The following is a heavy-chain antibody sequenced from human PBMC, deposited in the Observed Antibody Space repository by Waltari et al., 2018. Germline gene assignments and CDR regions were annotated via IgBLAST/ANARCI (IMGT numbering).Heavy chain of an antibody. CDR2: INPNSGGT. CDR3: ARETRKGGTKTGTDAFDI. CDR1: GYTFTGYY. D-gene: IGHD1-7*01. Sequence: QVQLVQSGAEVKKPGASVKVSCKASGYTFTGYYMHWLRQAPGQGLEWMGRINPNSGGTNYAQKFQGRVTMTRDTSISTAYMELSRLRSDDTAVYYCARETRKGGTKTGTDAFDIWGQGTMVTVSS. J-gene: IGHJ3*02. V-gene: IGHV1-2*06.